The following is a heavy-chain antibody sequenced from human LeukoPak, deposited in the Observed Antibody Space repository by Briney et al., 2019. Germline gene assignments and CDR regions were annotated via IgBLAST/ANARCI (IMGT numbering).Heavy chain of an antibody. CDR2: ISHDGSNN. CDR3: AKVRVGTAHFDY. D-gene: IGHD2-15*01. CDR1: GFTFSNYG. Sequence: PGRSLRLSCAAAGFTFSNYGMHWVRQAPGKGLEWVVVISHDGSNNNYADSVEGRFTISRDNSKTTLYLQMNRLRPEDTAVYYCAKVRVGTAHFDYWGQGTLVTVSS. J-gene: IGHJ4*02. V-gene: IGHV3-30*18.